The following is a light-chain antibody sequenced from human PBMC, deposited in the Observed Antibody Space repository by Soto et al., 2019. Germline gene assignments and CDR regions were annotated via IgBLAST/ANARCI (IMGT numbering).Light chain of an antibody. CDR2: DVS. Sequence: QPASVSGSPGQSITISCTGTSSDIGYYNYVSWYQQHPDKAPKLMIYDVSNRPSGVSNRFSGSKSGNTASLTISGLQAEDEADYYCTSYTTSSTLVFGGGTKLTVL. J-gene: IGLJ2*01. CDR3: TSYTTSSTLV. CDR1: SSDIGYYNY. V-gene: IGLV2-14*03.